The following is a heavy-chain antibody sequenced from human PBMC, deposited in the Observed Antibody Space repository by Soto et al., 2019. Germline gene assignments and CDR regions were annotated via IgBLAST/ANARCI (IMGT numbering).Heavy chain of an antibody. CDR3: AKVQWSHDAFDI. J-gene: IGHJ3*02. CDR2: ISIGGGST. V-gene: IGHV3-23*01. D-gene: IGHD2-15*01. CDR1: GFTFSRYA. Sequence: GGSLRLSCAASGFTFSRYAMSWVRQAPGKGLEWVSGISIGGGSTYYADSVNGRFTISRDNSRNTQYLQMNSLRAEDTAVYYCAKVQWSHDAFDIWGQGTMVTVSS.